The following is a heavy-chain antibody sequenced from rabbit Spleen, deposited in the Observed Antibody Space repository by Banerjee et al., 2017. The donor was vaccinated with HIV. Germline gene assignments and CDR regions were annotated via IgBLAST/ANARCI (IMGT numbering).Heavy chain of an antibody. CDR3: ARDLAAWNSGSYAFNL. D-gene: IGHD1-1*01. CDR1: RFPFSDKAV. V-gene: IGHV1S45*01. Sequence: QQQLEESGGGLVKPGGTLTLTCTASRFPFSDKAVMCWVRQAPGKGPEWIACIYNGDGSTYYPSWVNGRFTISKTSSTTVTLQMTSLTAADTATYFCARDLAAWNSGSYAFNLWGQGTLVTVS. J-gene: IGHJ4*01. CDR2: IYNGDGST.